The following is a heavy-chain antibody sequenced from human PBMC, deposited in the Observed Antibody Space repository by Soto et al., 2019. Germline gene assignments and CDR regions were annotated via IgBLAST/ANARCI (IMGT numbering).Heavy chain of an antibody. CDR1: GFDFTSYW. CDR2: IFPDDSDT. D-gene: IGHD3-10*01. J-gene: IGHJ6*02. CDR3: AIISWFGIYYYGMDV. Sequence: GESLKISCKASGFDFTSYWIGWVRQMPGKGLEWMGIIFPDDSDTRYSPSFQGQVTISADRSISTAYLKMSSLKASDTAIYYCAIISWFGIYYYGMDVWGQGTTVTISS. V-gene: IGHV5-51*01.